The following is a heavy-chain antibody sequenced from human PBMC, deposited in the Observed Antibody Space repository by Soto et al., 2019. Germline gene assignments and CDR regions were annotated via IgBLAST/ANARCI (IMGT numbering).Heavy chain of an antibody. V-gene: IGHV4-61*08. CDR2: IYYSGST. Sequence: PSETLSLTCTVSGDSISSGGYYWSWIRQPPGKGLEWIGYIYYSGSTNYNPSLKSRVTISVDTSKNQFSLKLSSVTAADTAVYYCARRYGGNLDYWGQGTLVTVSS. D-gene: IGHD1-26*01. J-gene: IGHJ4*02. CDR1: GDSISSGGYY. CDR3: ARRYGGNLDY.